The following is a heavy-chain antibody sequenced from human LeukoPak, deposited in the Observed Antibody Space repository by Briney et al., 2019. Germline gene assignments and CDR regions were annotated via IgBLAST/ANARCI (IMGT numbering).Heavy chain of an antibody. V-gene: IGHV1-69*06. Sequence: GASVKVSCKASGYTSTSYYMHWVRQAPGQGLEWMGGIIPIFGTANYAQKFQGRVTITADKSTSTAYMELSSLRSEDTAVYYCARSNPSVTGDAFDIWGQGTMVTVSS. CDR1: GYTSTSYY. D-gene: IGHD2-21*02. CDR2: IIPIFGTA. CDR3: ARSNPSVTGDAFDI. J-gene: IGHJ3*02.